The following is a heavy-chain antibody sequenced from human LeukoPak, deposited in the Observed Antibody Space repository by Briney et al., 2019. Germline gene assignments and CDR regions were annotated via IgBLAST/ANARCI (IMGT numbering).Heavy chain of an antibody. J-gene: IGHJ4*02. Sequence: GASVKVSCKASGYTFTSYGISWVRQAPGQGLEWMGWISAYNGNTNYAQKLQGRVAMTTDTSTSTAYMELRSLRSDYTAVYYCARVQNGYSSSWPDYWGQGTLVTVSS. CDR3: ARVQNGYSSSWPDY. V-gene: IGHV1-18*01. CDR2: ISAYNGNT. D-gene: IGHD6-13*01. CDR1: GYTFTSYG.